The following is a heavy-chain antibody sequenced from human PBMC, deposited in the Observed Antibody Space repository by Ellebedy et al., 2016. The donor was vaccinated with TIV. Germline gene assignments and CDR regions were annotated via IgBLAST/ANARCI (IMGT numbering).Heavy chain of an antibody. V-gene: IGHV3-23*01. D-gene: IGHD3-10*01. Sequence: GESLKISCAASGLTFSSNAMSWVRQAPGKGLEWVSTVSGRGENTYYADSVKGRFTISRDNAKNSLYLQMNSLRAEDTAVYYCASWFGGRNYWGQGTLVTVSS. CDR3: ASWFGGRNY. CDR1: GLTFSSNA. CDR2: VSGRGENT. J-gene: IGHJ4*02.